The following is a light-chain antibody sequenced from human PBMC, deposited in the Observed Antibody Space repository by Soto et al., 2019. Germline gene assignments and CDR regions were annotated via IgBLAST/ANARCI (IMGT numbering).Light chain of an antibody. CDR2: WAP. J-gene: IGKJ2*01. Sequence: DIVMTQSPDSLAVSLGERATINCKSSRSVLYNSNNKNYLAWYQQKPGQPPKLLIYWAPTRESGVPDRFSGSGSETDFSLTISSLQAEDVAVYYCRHYYTTPRTFGQGTKLEIK. CDR3: RHYYTTPRT. V-gene: IGKV4-1*01. CDR1: RSVLYNSNNKNY.